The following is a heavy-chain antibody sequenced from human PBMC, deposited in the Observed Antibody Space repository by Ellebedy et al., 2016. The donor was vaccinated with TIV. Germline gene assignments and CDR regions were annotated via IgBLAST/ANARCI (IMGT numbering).Heavy chain of an antibody. CDR3: ARAVDTSGTGAPY. D-gene: IGHD3-10*01. V-gene: IGHV3-33*08. CDR1: GFTFSSYG. CDR2: IWNDGSNE. J-gene: IGHJ4*02. Sequence: GESLKISCVVSGFTFSSYGMHWVRQAPGKGLEWVAVIWNDGSNEYYADSVKGRFTISRDNSKNTLHLQMNSLRVEDTAVYYCARAVDTSGTGAPYWGQGTLVSVSS.